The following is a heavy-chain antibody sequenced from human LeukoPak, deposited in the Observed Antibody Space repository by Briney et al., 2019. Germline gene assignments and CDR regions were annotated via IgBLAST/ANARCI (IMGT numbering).Heavy chain of an antibody. CDR3: ARPLYSGSYYY. D-gene: IGHD1-26*01. Sequence: GGSLRLSCAASGLTVGYNYMTWVRQAPGKGLEWVSAISGSGGSTYYADSVKGRFTISRDNSKNTLYLQMNSLRAEDTAVYYCARPLYSGSYYYWGQGTLVTVSS. J-gene: IGHJ4*02. CDR2: ISGSGGST. V-gene: IGHV3-23*01. CDR1: GLTVGYNY.